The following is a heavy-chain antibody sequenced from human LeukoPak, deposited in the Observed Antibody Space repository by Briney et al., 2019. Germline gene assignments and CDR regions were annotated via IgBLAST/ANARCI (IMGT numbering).Heavy chain of an antibody. Sequence: GRSLRLSCAASGFTFSSYGMHWVRQAPGRGLVWLSRINNEGDNIVYADSVKGRFTVSRDNAKNMVYLQMNSLRAGDSAVYFCTRGGDRNFDLWGQGTLVTVSS. CDR1: GFTFSSYG. CDR3: TRGGDRNFDL. D-gene: IGHD3-10*01. CDR2: INNEGDNI. J-gene: IGHJ4*02. V-gene: IGHV3-74*01.